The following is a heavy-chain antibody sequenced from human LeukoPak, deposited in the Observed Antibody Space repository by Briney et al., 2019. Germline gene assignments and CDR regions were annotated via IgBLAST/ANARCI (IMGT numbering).Heavy chain of an antibody. Sequence: GRSLRLSCAASGFTFSSYAMHWVRQAPGKGLEWVAVTSYDGSNKYYADSVKGRFTISRDNSKNTLYLQMNSLRAEDTAVYYCARGLCSSTSCYATDFDYWGQGTLVTVSS. J-gene: IGHJ4*02. D-gene: IGHD2-2*01. CDR2: TSYDGSNK. V-gene: IGHV3-30-3*01. CDR3: ARGLCSSTSCYATDFDY. CDR1: GFTFSSYA.